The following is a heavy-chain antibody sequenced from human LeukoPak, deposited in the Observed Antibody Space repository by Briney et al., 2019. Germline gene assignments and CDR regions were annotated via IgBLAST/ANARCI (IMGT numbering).Heavy chain of an antibody. Sequence: SGGSLRLSCAASGFSFNRYAMHWVRQAPGKGLEWVSVILYDGSYKYYADSVKGRFTISRDNSKNKVYMQMNSLRTEDTAVYYCARGVSIRDNDFWGQGTLVTVYS. CDR1: GFSFNRYA. J-gene: IGHJ4*02. D-gene: IGHD2-15*01. CDR3: ARGVSIRDNDF. CDR2: ILYDGSYK. V-gene: IGHV3-30*04.